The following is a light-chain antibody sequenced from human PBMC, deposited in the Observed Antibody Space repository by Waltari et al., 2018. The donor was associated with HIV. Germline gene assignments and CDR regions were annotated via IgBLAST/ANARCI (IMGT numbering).Light chain of an antibody. V-gene: IGKV3-15*01. Sequence: EIVMTQSPATLSVSPGERATLSCRTSQSVSSNLAWYQHKPGQAPRLLIYGASTRATSIPARFSGSGSGTEFTLTNSSLQSEDLAVYYCQQYNDWARTFGQGTKVEIK. CDR1: QSVSSN. CDR2: GAS. CDR3: QQYNDWART. J-gene: IGKJ1*01.